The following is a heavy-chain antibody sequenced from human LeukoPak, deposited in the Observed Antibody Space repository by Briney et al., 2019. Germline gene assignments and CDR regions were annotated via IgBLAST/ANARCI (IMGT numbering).Heavy chain of an antibody. CDR2: MNPNSGNT. CDR1: GYTFTSYD. V-gene: IGHV1-8*01. CDR3: AKDPSYDSSAATSY. Sequence: EASVKVSCKASGYTFTSYDINWVRQATGQGLEWMGWMNPNSGNTGYAQKFQGRVTMTRNTSISTAYMELSSLRSEDTAVYYCAKDPSYDSSAATSYWGQGTLVTVSS. D-gene: IGHD3-22*01. J-gene: IGHJ4*02.